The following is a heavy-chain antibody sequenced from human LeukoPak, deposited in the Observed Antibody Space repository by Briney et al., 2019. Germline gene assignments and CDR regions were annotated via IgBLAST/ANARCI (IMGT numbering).Heavy chain of an antibody. J-gene: IGHJ3*02. V-gene: IGHV5-51*01. CDR3: ARQKYSSGLDAFDI. CDR2: IYPGDSDT. D-gene: IGHD5-18*01. CDR1: GYSFTNYL. Sequence: GESLKISCKGSGYSFTNYLIGWVGQMPGKGLEWMAIIYPGDSDTRYSPSFQGQVTISADKSINTAYLQWSSLKASGSAMYYCARQKYSSGLDAFDIWGQGTMVTVSS.